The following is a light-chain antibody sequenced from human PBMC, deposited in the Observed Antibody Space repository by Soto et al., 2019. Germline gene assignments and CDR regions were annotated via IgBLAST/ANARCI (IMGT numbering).Light chain of an antibody. J-gene: IGKJ5*01. V-gene: IGKV1-39*01. CDR3: QQSFVTPLT. CDR2: ATS. Sequence: IQMTQSPSSLSASVGDRVTITCRASQSISPYLNWYQQKPGKAPKGLIYATSTLQSGVPSRFSGSGSGTLFTLTIGGLQPEDFATYYCQQSFVTPLTFGQGTRLEIK. CDR1: QSISPY.